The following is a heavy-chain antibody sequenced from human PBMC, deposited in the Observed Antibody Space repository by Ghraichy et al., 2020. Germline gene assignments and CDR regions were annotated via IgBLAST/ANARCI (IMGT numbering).Heavy chain of an antibody. J-gene: IGHJ5*02. V-gene: IGHV1-8*01. CDR2: MNPNSGNT. CDR3: ASTPFSGYCSSTSCYWFDP. CDR1: GYTFTSYD. D-gene: IGHD2-2*01. Sequence: ASVKVSCKASGYTFTSYDINWVRQATGQGLEWMGWMNPNSGNTGYAQKFQGRVTMTRNTSISTAYMELSSLRSEDTAVYYCASTPFSGYCSSTSCYWFDPWGQGTLVTVSS.